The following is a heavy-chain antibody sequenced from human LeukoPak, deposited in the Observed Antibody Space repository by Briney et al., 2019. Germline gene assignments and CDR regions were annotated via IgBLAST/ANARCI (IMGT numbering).Heavy chain of an antibody. CDR3: ARDKEAVAVYYFDY. D-gene: IGHD6-19*01. CDR2: IWYDGSNK. Sequence: GGSLRLSCAASGFTFSSYGMHWVRQAPGKGLEGVAVIWYDGSNKYYADSVKGRFTISRDNSKNTLYLQMNSLTAEDTAVYYCARDKEAVAVYYFDYWGQGTLVTVSS. V-gene: IGHV3-33*01. CDR1: GFTFSSYG. J-gene: IGHJ4*02.